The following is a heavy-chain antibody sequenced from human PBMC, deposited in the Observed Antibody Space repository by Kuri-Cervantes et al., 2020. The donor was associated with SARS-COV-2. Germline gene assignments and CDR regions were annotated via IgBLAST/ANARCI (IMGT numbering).Heavy chain of an antibody. V-gene: IGHV4-34*01. CDR3: ARGRPMRDYCGGYHPHYPNVYFDY. CDR1: GGSFSGYY. J-gene: IGHJ4*02. D-gene: IGHD2-21*01. CDR2: INHSGST. Sequence: SETLSLTCAVYGGSFSGYYWSWIRQPPGKGLEWIGEINHSGSTNYNPSLKSRVTISVDTSKNQFSLKLSSVTAADTAVYYCARGRPMRDYCGGYHPHYPNVYFDYWGQGTLVTVSS.